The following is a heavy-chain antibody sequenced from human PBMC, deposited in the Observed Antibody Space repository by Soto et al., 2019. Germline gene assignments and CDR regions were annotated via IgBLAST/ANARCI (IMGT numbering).Heavy chain of an antibody. CDR2: ISYDGSNK. Sequence: PGGSLRLSCAASGFTFSSYAMHWVRQAPGKGLEWVAVISYDGSNKYYADSVKGRFTISRDNSKNTLYLQMNSLRAEDTAVYYCARDVRWLDLDYWGQGTLVTVSS. CDR1: GFTFSSYA. J-gene: IGHJ4*02. D-gene: IGHD3-10*02. V-gene: IGHV3-30-3*01. CDR3: ARDVRWLDLDY.